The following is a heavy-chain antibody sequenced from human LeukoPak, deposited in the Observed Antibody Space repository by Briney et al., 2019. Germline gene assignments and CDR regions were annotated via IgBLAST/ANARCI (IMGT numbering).Heavy chain of an antibody. CDR2: VYYSGST. J-gene: IGHJ4*02. D-gene: IGHD3-16*01. Sequence: SQTLSLTCTVSGGSISSGGYYWSWIRQPPGKGLQWIGYVYYSGSTNYNPSLKSRVTISVDTSKNQFSLKLSSVTAADTAVYYCARHLWPPYFDYWGQGTLVTVSS. V-gene: IGHV4-61*08. CDR3: ARHLWPPYFDY. CDR1: GGSISSGGYY.